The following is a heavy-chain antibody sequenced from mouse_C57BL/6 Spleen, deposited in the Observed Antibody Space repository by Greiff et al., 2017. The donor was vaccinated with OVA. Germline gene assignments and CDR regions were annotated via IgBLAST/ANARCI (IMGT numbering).Heavy chain of an antibody. J-gene: IGHJ3*01. D-gene: IGHD2-4*01. CDR3: ARNDYDYDPPFAY. Sequence: QVQLQQPGAELVKPGASVKMSCKASGYTFTSYWITWVKQRPGQGLEWIGDIYPGSGSTNYNEKFKSKATLTVDTSSSTAYMQLSSLTSEDSAVYYCARNDYDYDPPFAYWGQGTLVTVSA. CDR2: IYPGSGST. V-gene: IGHV1-55*01. CDR1: GYTFTSYW.